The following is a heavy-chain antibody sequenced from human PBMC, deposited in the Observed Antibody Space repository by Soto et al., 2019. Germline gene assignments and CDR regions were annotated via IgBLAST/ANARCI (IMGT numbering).Heavy chain of an antibody. CDR1: GFTFSSYG. CDR3: AREYSIKDYYFDY. CDR2: IWYDGSNK. Sequence: GGSLRLSCAASGFTFSSYGMHWVRQAPGKGLEWVAVIWYDGSNKYYADSVKGRFTISRDNSKNTLYLQMNSLRAEDTAVYYCAREYSIKDYYFDYWGQGTLVTVSS. J-gene: IGHJ4*02. V-gene: IGHV3-33*01. D-gene: IGHD6-13*01.